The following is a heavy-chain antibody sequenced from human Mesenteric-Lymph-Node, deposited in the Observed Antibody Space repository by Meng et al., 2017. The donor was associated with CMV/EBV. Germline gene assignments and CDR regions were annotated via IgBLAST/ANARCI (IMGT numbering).Heavy chain of an antibody. CDR3: AAGYDSTGDGAYDI. Sequence: SETLSLTCTVSGGSISSSSYYWGWIRQPPGKGLEWIGSIYYSGSTYSNPSLRSRVTISRDTSKNQLSLRLSSVTAADTALYYCAAGYDSTGDGAYDIWGQGTLVTVSS. J-gene: IGHJ4*02. D-gene: IGHD3-22*01. CDR2: IYYSGST. V-gene: IGHV4-39*07. CDR1: GGSISSSSYY.